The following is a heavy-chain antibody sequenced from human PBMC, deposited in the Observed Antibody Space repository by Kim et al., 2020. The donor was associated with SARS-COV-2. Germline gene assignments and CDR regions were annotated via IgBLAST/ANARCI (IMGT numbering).Heavy chain of an antibody. V-gene: IGHV3-30-3*01. J-gene: IGHJ3*02. CDR2: ISYDGSNK. CDR1: GFTFSSYA. D-gene: IGHD3-22*01. CDR3: VIPGAFDI. Sequence: GGSLRLSCAASGFTFSSYAMHWVRQAPGKGLEWVAVISYDGSNKYYADSVKGRFTISRDNSKNTLYLQMNSLRAEDTAMIVVVIPGAFDIWGQGTMVTVSS.